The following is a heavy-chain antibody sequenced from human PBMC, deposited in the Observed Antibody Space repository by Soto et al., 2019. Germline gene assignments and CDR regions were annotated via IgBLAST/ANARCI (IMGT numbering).Heavy chain of an antibody. V-gene: IGHV4-34*01. CDR3: ARGPYDFWSGYGSYYYYYMDV. D-gene: IGHD3-3*01. Sequence: PSETLSLTCAVYGGSFSGYYWSWIRQPPGKGLEWIGEINHSGSTNYNPSLKSRVTMSVDTSKNQFSLKLSSVTAADTAVYYCARGPYDFWSGYGSYYYYYMDVWGKGTTVTVSS. CDR2: INHSGST. CDR1: GGSFSGYY. J-gene: IGHJ6*03.